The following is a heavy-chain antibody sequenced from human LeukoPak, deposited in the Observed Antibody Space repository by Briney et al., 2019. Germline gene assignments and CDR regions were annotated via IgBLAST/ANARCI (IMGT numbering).Heavy chain of an antibody. D-gene: IGHD1-26*01. Sequence: GGSLRLSCAASGFTFSNYWMHWVRQAPGKGLVWVSRIKGDGSHTVYADSVKGRFTISRDNAKNTLYLQMKSLRDEDTADYYCVRDWDHFDFDSWGQGTLVTVSS. CDR2: IKGDGSHT. V-gene: IGHV3-74*01. J-gene: IGHJ5*01. CDR3: VRDWDHFDFDS. CDR1: GFTFSNYW.